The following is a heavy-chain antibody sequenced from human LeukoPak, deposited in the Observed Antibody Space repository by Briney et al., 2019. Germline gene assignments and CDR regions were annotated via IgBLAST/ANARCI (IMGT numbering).Heavy chain of an antibody. CDR1: GGSISSGVYY. CDR3: ARVAFGVVIYFDY. V-gene: IGHV4-30-4*08. D-gene: IGHD3-3*01. CDR2: IYYSGST. Sequence: ASETLSLTCTVSGGSISSGVYYWSWIRQPPGKGLEWIGYIYYSGSTYDHPSLKSRVTISVDTSKNQFSLKLSSVTAADTAVYYCARVAFGVVIYFDYWGQGTLVTVSS. J-gene: IGHJ4*02.